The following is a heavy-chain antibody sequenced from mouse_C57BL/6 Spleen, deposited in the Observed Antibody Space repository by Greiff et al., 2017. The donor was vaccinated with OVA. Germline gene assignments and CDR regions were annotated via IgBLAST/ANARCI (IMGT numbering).Heavy chain of an antibody. V-gene: IGHV1-64*01. CDR3: ARARDYGAWDD. J-gene: IGHJ2*01. Sequence: QVQLQQPGAELVKPGASVKLSCKASGYTFTSYWMHWVKQRPGQGLEWIGMIHPNSGSTNYNEKFKSKATLTVDKSSSTAYMQLSSLTSEDSAVYYCARARDYGAWDDWGQGTTLTVSS. D-gene: IGHD2-4*01. CDR1: GYTFTSYW. CDR2: IHPNSGST.